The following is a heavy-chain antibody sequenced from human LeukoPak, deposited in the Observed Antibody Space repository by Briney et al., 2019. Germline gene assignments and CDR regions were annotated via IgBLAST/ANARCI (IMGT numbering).Heavy chain of an antibody. D-gene: IGHD3-10*01. CDR3: ARDRLTMVRGTFYHYFDY. J-gene: IGHJ4*02. CDR1: GASLSSYY. Sequence: SETLSLTCTVSGASLSSYYWNWIRQPPGKGLEWIGYIYYSGSTNYNSSFKSRVTISIDTSKNQFSLRLSSVTAADTAVYYCARDRLTMVRGTFYHYFDYWGQGTLVTVSS. V-gene: IGHV4-59*01. CDR2: IYYSGST.